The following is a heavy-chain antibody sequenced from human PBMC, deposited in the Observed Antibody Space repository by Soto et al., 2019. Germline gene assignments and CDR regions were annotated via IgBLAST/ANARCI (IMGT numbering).Heavy chain of an antibody. CDR1: GASISGYY. Sequence: QVQLQESGPGLVKPSETLSLTCTVSGASISGYYWSWIRKSAGKGLEWIGRIYATGTTDYNPSLKSRVMIAVDTSKKQLSLKLRSVTAADTAVYYCVRDGTKTLRDWFDPWGQGISVTVSS. D-gene: IGHD1-1*01. V-gene: IGHV4-4*07. J-gene: IGHJ5*02. CDR3: VRDGTKTLRDWFDP. CDR2: IYATGTT.